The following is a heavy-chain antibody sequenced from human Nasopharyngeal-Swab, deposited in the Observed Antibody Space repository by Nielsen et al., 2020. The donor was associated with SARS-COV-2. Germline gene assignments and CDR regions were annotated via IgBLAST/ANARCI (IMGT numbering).Heavy chain of an antibody. J-gene: IGHJ6*02. CDR3: AREDYYDSSGYPPYYYYGMDV. Sequence: WVRQAPGQALEWMGIINPSGGSTSYAQKFQGRVTMTRDTSTSTVYMELSSLRSEDTAVYYCAREDYYDSSGYPPYYYYGMDVWGQGTTVTVSS. D-gene: IGHD3-22*01. CDR2: INPSGGST. V-gene: IGHV1-46*01.